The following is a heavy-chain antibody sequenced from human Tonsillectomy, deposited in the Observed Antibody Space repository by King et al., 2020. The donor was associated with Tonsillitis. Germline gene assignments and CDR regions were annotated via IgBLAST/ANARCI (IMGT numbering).Heavy chain of an antibody. D-gene: IGHD2/OR15-2a*01. CDR2: IHYTGST. Sequence: QLQESGPGLVKPSETLSLTCTVSGGSISGYYWSWIRQPPGKGLEWIGYIHYTGSTKYTSSLKSRVTISLDTSKNQFSLKLNYVTAADSAVYYCAREECNGTLCYPFDPWGQGTLVTVSS. J-gene: IGHJ5*02. V-gene: IGHV4-59*01. CDR1: GGSISGYY. CDR3: AREECNGTLCYPFDP.